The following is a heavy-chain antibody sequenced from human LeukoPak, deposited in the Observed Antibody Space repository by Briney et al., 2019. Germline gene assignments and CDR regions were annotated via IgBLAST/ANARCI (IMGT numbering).Heavy chain of an antibody. V-gene: IGHV4-61*02. CDR1: GGSISSGSYY. J-gene: IGHJ4*02. D-gene: IGHD3-22*01. CDR2: TYTSGST. Sequence: PSQTLSLTCTVYGGSISSGSYYWSWIRQPAGKGLEWIGRTYTSGSTNYNPSLKSRVTISVDTSKNQFSLKLSSVTAADTAVYYCARDLQGYGSSGYLDYWGQGTLVTVSS. CDR3: ARDLQGYGSSGYLDY.